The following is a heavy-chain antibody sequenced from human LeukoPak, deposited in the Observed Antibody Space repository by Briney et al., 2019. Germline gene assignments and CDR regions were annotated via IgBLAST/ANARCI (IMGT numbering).Heavy chain of an antibody. CDR2: ISSSSSYI. CDR1: GFTFSSYS. CDR3: ARDGDYGGTFLFDY. V-gene: IGHV3-21*01. D-gene: IGHD4-23*01. J-gene: IGHJ4*02. Sequence: GGSLRLSCAASGFTFSSYSMNWVRQAPGKGLEWVSSISSSSSYIYYADSVKGRFTISRDNAKNSLSLQMNSLRAEDTAVYYCARDGDYGGTFLFDYWGQGTLVTVSS.